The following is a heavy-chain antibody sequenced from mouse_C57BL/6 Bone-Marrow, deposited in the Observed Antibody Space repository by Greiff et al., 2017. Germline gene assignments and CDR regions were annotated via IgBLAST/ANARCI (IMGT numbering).Heavy chain of an antibody. J-gene: IGHJ2*01. CDR2: IDPEDGET. V-gene: IGHV14-2*01. D-gene: IGHD1-1*01. CDR1: GFNIKDYY. Sequence: EQLQQSGAELVTPGASVQLSCTASGFNIKDYYIHWVKQRTEQGLEWIGRIDPEDGETKYAPKFQDKATITADTSSNTAYLQLSSLTSEDTAVYYCTRALIYYGTNYWGQGTTLTVSS. CDR3: TRALIYYGTNY.